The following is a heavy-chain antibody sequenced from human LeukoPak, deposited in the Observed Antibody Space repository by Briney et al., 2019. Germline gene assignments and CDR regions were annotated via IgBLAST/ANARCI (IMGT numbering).Heavy chain of an antibody. Sequence: GESLKISCKGSGYSFTSYWIGWVRQMPGKGLEWMGIIYPRDSDTRYSPSFQGQVTISADKSTSTAYLQWSSLKASDTAMYYCARQAVRNLVEPFDYWGQGTLVTVSS. V-gene: IGHV5-51*01. CDR2: IYPRDSDT. J-gene: IGHJ4*02. D-gene: IGHD2-15*01. CDR1: GYSFTSYW. CDR3: ARQAVRNLVEPFDY.